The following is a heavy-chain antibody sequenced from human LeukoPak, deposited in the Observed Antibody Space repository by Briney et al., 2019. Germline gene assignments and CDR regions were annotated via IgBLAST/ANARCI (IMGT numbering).Heavy chain of an antibody. D-gene: IGHD6-6*01. CDR3: ARYPYSTSSWSDP. Sequence: QPGGSLRLSCAASGLTVSSDYMTRVRQAPGKGLEWVSVIYSGGGTYYADSVRGRFTISRDNSKNTLYLQLNSLRAEDTAVYHCARYPYSTSSWSDPWGQGTLVTVSS. V-gene: IGHV3-66*01. CDR2: IYSGGGT. CDR1: GLTVSSDY. J-gene: IGHJ5*02.